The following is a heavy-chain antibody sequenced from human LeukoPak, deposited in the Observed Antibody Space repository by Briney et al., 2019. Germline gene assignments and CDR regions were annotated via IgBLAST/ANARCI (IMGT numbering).Heavy chain of an antibody. D-gene: IGHD6-19*01. V-gene: IGHV6-1*01. Sequence: SQTLSLTCAISGDSVSSNTAAWNWIRQSPSRGLEWLGRTYYRSKWYSDYALSVKNRMTIYTDTSKNQFSLQLNSMTPEDTAVYYCARDNSTGSGLFDSWGQGTLVTVSS. J-gene: IGHJ4*02. CDR1: GDSVSSNTAA. CDR3: ARDNSTGSGLFDS. CDR2: TYYRSKWYS.